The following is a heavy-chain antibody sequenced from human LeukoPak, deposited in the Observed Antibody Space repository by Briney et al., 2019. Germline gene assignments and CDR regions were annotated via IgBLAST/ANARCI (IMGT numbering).Heavy chain of an antibody. J-gene: IGHJ4*02. V-gene: IGHV3-48*04. D-gene: IGHD5-18*01. CDR3: ARDTQLRGYSSGDFDY. CDR2: ISSSSSTI. Sequence: QSGGSLRLSCAASGFTFSSYSMNWVRQAPGKGLEWVSYISSSSSTIYYADSVKGRFTISRNNAKNSLYLQMNSLRAEDTAVYYCARDTQLRGYSSGDFDYWGQGTLVTVSS. CDR1: GFTFSSYS.